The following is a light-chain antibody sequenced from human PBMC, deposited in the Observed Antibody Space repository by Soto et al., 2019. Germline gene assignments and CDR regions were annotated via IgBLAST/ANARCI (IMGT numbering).Light chain of an antibody. CDR2: GAS. J-gene: IGKJ1*01. CDR3: QQYGSSGT. CDR1: QSVSNNY. Sequence: IVLTQYPGTLSFSPGERATLSFRPSQSVSNNYLAWYQQKPGQAPRLLIYGASNRATGIPDRFSGSGSGTDFTLTISRLEPEDFAVYYCQQYGSSGTFGQGTKVDI. V-gene: IGKV3-20*01.